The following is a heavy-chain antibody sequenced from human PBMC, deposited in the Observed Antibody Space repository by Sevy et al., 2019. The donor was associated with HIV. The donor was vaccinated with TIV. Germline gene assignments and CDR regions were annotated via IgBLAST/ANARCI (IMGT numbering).Heavy chain of an antibody. Sequence: GESLKISCKGSGYSFTSYWIGWVRQMPGKGLEWMGIIYPDNSDIRYSPSFQGQVTVSADKSISTAYLQWSGLKASDTAMYYCAGLGVGQQFLVWGQGTTVTVSS. CDR2: IYPDNSDI. CDR1: GYSFTSYW. D-gene: IGHD6-13*01. CDR3: AGLGVGQQFLV. V-gene: IGHV5-51*01. J-gene: IGHJ6*02.